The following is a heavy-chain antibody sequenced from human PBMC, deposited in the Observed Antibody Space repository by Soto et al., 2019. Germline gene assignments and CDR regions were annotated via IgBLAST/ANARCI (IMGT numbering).Heavy chain of an antibody. CDR2: IYYSGST. CDR3: ARQVQLERRTEYYYYYYGMDV. J-gene: IGHJ6*02. V-gene: IGHV4-59*08. D-gene: IGHD1-1*01. CDR1: GGSISSYY. Sequence: SETLSLTCTVSGGSISSYYWSWIRQPPGKGLEWIGYIYYSGSTNYNPSLKSRVTISVDTSKNQFSLKLSSVTAADTAVYYCARQVQLERRTEYYYYYYGMDVWCQGPTVT.